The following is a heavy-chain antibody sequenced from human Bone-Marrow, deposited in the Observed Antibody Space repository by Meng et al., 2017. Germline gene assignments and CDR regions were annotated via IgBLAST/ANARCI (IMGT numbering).Heavy chain of an antibody. CDR2: ISYDGSNK. Sequence: GESLKISCAASGFTFSSYAMHWVRQAPGKGLEWVAVISYDGSNKYYADPVKGRFTISRDNSKNTLYLQMNSLRAEDTAVYYCARGAYYGSGSYECFDYWGQGTLVTVSS. CDR1: GFTFSSYA. D-gene: IGHD3-10*01. CDR3: ARGAYYGSGSYECFDY. J-gene: IGHJ4*02. V-gene: IGHV3-30*04.